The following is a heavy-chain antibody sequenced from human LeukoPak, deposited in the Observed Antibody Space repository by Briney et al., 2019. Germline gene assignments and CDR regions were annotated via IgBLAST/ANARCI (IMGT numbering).Heavy chain of an antibody. CDR2: ISSSSSYI. D-gene: IGHD5-12*01. CDR1: GFTFSSYS. J-gene: IGHJ4*02. Sequence: GGSLRLSCAASGFTFSSYSMNWVRQAPGKGLEWVSSISSSSSYIYYADSVKGRFTISRDNAKNSLYPQMNSLRAEDTAVYYCARDLRVATQKGDYFDYWGQGTLVTVSS. CDR3: ARDLRVATQKGDYFDY. V-gene: IGHV3-21*01.